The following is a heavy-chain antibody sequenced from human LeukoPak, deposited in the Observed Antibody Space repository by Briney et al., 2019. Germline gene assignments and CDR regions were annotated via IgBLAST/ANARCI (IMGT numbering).Heavy chain of an antibody. CDR1: GFTFSNYE. CDR3: ARGSPGY. CDR2: ITSSGNTI. Sequence: GGSLRLSCAASGFTFSNYEMNWVRQAPGKGLEWVSYITSSGNTIYYANSVKGRFTISRDNAKNSLYLQVNSLRAEDTAVYYCARGSPGYWGQGTLVTVSS. V-gene: IGHV3-48*03. J-gene: IGHJ4*02.